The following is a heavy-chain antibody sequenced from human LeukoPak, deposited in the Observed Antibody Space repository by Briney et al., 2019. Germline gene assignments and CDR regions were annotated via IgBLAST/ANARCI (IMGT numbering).Heavy chain of an antibody. CDR1: GFTLSSYS. Sequence: GGSLRLSCAASGFTLSSYSMNWVRQAPGKELEWVSSISSSSSYIYYADSVKGRFTISRDNAKNSLYLQMNSLRAEDTAVYYCARENEWELLDYWGQGTLVTVSS. V-gene: IGHV3-21*04. CDR2: ISSSSSYI. D-gene: IGHD1-26*01. J-gene: IGHJ4*02. CDR3: ARENEWELLDY.